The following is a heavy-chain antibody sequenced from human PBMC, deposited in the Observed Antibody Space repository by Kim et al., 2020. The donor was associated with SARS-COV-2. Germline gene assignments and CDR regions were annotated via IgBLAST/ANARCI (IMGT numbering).Heavy chain of an antibody. CDR2: ISHSGST. D-gene: IGHD6-25*01. Sequence: SETLSLICAVSGASISSSNWWSWVRQPPGKGLEWIGEISHSGSTEYNPYLKSRVIISVDKSKNQFSLKLNSLTAADTAVYYCARAVSSAWTLRDWFDPWGQGTLVTVSS. V-gene: IGHV4-4*02. CDR3: ARAVSSAWTLRDWFDP. J-gene: IGHJ5*02. CDR1: GASISSSNW.